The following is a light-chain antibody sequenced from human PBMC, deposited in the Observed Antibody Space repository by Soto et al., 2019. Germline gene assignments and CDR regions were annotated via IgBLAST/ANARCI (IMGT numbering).Light chain of an antibody. J-gene: IGKJ4*01. CDR3: QQYGSSPT. CDR2: GAS. CDR1: QSVSSSY. Sequence: EIVLTQSPGTPSLSSGERATLSCRASQSVSSSYLAWYQQKPGQAPRLLIYGASSRATGIPGRLSGSGAGNDSTLTISRVEPEYFAVYYCQQYGSSPTFGGGTKVEIK. V-gene: IGKV3-20*01.